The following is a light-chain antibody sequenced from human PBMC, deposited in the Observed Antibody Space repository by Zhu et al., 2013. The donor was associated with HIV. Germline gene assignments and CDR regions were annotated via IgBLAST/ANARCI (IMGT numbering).Light chain of an antibody. Sequence: EILMTQSPATLSVSPGERVTLSCRASQSVGTNLAWYHQKPGQPPRLLIYGASNRATGIPGRFSGSGFGADFTLTISSLEPEDFAIYYCQWRGHWPPGATFGQGTRLEI. CDR2: GAS. CDR3: QWRGHWPPGAT. V-gene: IGKV3-11*01. CDR1: QSVGTN. J-gene: IGKJ5*01.